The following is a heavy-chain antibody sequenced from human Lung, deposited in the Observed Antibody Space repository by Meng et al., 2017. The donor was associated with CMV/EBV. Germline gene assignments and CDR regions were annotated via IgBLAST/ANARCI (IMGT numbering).Heavy chain of an antibody. J-gene: IGHJ6*02. D-gene: IGHD2-2*01. V-gene: IGHV1-69*05. CDR1: GGTFSSYA. Sequence: SVXVSXXASGGTFSSYAISWVRQAPGQGLEWMGGIIPIFGTANYAQKFQGRVTITTDESTSTAYMELSRLRSDDAALYYCARERYLVPAASPDYYYYGMDVWGQGTTVTVSS. CDR2: IIPIFGTA. CDR3: ARERYLVPAASPDYYYYGMDV.